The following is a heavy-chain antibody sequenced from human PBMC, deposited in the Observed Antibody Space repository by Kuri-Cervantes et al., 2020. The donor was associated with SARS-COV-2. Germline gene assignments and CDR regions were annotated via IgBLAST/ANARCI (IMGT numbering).Heavy chain of an antibody. D-gene: IGHD3-3*01. CDR1: GGTSSSYA. CDR2: IIPILGTA. J-gene: IGHJ4*02. V-gene: IGHV1-69*04. CDR3: ARASLFVDFWSGYYDY. Sequence: SVKVSCKASGGTSSSYAISWVRQAPGQGLEWMGRIIPILGTANYAQKFQGRVTITADKSTSTAYMELSSLRSEDTAVYYCARASLFVDFWSGYYDYWGQGTLVTVSS.